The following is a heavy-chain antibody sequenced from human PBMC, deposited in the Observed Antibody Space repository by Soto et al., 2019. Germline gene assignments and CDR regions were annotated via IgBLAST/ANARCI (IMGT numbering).Heavy chain of an antibody. CDR1: GYTFTSYD. D-gene: IGHD6-13*01. J-gene: IGHJ4*02. CDR3: ARDGDIAAARN. V-gene: IGHV1-8*01. CDR2: MNPNSGNT. Sequence: QVQLVQSGAEVKKPGASVKVSCKASGYTFTSYDINWVRQATGQGLEWMGWMNPNSGNTGYAQKFQGXXTXTXXISISTAYMELSSLRSEDTAVYYCARDGDIAAARNWGQGTLVTVSS.